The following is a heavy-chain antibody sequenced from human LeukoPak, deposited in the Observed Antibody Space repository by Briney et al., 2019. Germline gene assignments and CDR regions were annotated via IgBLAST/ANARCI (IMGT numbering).Heavy chain of an antibody. Sequence: GGSLRLSCAASGFTFRSYSMNWVRQAPGKGLEWVSAIDPSSTYIYYADSVKGRFTISRDNAENSLYLQMNSLRVEDTAVYYCARAPTVLVGYCSSSSCQAGYWGQGTLVTVSS. J-gene: IGHJ4*02. CDR2: IDPSSTYI. CDR1: GFTFRSYS. V-gene: IGHV3-21*01. D-gene: IGHD2-2*01. CDR3: ARAPTVLVGYCSSSSCQAGY.